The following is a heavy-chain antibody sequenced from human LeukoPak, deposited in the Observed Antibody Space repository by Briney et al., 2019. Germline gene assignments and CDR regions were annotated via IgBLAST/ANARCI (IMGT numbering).Heavy chain of an antibody. CDR2: ISSGSGYI. CDR1: GFTFSSFS. J-gene: IGHJ4*02. V-gene: IGHV3-21*01. CDR3: ARERKWDY. D-gene: IGHD1-26*01. Sequence: GGSLRLSCAASGFTFSSFSMNWVRQAPGKGLEWVSSISSGSGYIYYADSVKGRFTISRDNSENTLYLQMNSLRAEDTAVYYCARERKWDYWGQGTLVTVSS.